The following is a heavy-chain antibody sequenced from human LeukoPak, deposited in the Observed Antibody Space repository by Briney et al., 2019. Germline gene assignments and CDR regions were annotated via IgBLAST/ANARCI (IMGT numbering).Heavy chain of an antibody. V-gene: IGHV5-51*01. Sequence: GESLKISCKGSGYSFTSYWIGWVRQMPGKGLEWMGIIYPGDSDTRYSPSFQGQVTISADKSISTAYLQWSSLKASDTAMYYCARNGYSYGEYFYYGMDVWGQGTTVNGSS. CDR3: ARNGYSYGEYFYYGMDV. D-gene: IGHD5-18*01. CDR2: IYPGDSDT. CDR1: GYSFTSYW. J-gene: IGHJ6*02.